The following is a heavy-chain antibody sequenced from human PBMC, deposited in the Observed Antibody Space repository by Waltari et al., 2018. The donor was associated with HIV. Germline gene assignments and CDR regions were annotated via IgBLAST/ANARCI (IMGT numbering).Heavy chain of an antibody. CDR2: INPDNGGT. J-gene: IGHJ4*01. V-gene: IGHV1-2*04. Sequence: QVQLVQSGAEVKKPGASVNVSCKASAYTFTAYYIHWVRQAPGQGLEGVGWINPDNGGTQYAQKFQGWVTMTGDTSINTAYMELTRLRDDDTAVYFCARGGSTTWANFDYWGQGTVVIVSS. D-gene: IGHD7-27*01. CDR1: AYTFTAYY. CDR3: ARGGSTTWANFDY.